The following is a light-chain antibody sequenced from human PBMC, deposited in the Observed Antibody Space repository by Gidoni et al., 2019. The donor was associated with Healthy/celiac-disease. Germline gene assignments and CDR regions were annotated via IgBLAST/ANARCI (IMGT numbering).Light chain of an antibody. J-gene: IGKJ1*01. CDR2: KAS. Sequence: DIQMTQSPSTLSASVGDRVTITCRASQSISSWLAWYQQKPGKAPKLLIYKASSLDSGVPSRFSGRGSGTEFTLTISSLQPDDFATYYCQQYNSYSTFGQGTKVEIQ. CDR3: QQYNSYST. CDR1: QSISSW. V-gene: IGKV1-5*03.